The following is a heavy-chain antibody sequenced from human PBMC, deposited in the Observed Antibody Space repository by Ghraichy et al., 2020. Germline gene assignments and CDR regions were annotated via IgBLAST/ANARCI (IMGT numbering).Heavy chain of an antibody. CDR1: GCTFSSYA. Sequence: SVKVSCKASGCTFSSYAISWVRQAPGQGLEWMGGIIPIFGTANYAQKFQGRVTITADKSTSTAYMELSSLRSEDTAVYYCARGGLWKQQHYEYFQHWGQGTLVTGSS. CDR3: ARGGLWKQQHYEYFQH. CDR2: IIPIFGTA. V-gene: IGHV1-69*06. D-gene: IGHD6-13*01. J-gene: IGHJ1*01.